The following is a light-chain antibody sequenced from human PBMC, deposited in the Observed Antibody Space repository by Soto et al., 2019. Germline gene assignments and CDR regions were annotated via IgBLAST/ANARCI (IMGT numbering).Light chain of an antibody. J-gene: IGKJ3*01. CDR3: PKYNSAPFT. Sequence: DIQMTKSPSSLSASVGDRVTITCRASQGISNYLAWYQQKPWKVPKLLIYAASTLESGVPSRFSGSGSGTAFTLTIRRLQPEDVATYYCPKYNSAPFTFGPGTKGAIK. CDR2: AAS. CDR1: QGISNY. V-gene: IGKV1-27*01.